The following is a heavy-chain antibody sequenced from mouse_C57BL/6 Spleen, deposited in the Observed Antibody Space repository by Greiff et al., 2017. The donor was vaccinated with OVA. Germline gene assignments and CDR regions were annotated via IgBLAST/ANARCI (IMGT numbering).Heavy chain of an antibody. J-gene: IGHJ2*01. CDR3: VRQNDDVALYFDY. CDR2: IRSKSNNYAT. D-gene: IGHD2-3*01. V-gene: IGHV10-1*01. CDR1: GFSFNTYA. Sequence: EVKVVESGGGLVQPKGSLKLSCAASGFSFNTYAMNWVRQAPGKGLEWVARIRSKSNNYATYYADSVKDRFTISRDDSESTLYLQMNNLKTEDTAMYYCVRQNDDVALYFDYWGQGTTLTVSS.